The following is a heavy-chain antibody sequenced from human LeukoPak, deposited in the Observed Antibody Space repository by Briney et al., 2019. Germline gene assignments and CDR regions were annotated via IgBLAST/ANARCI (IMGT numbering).Heavy chain of an antibody. CDR3: ARRGCSSTSCYAFDY. CDR2: INHSGST. Sequence: PSETLSLTCAVYGGSFGGYYWSWIRQPPGKGLEWIGEINHSGSTNYNPSLKSRVTISVDTSKNQFSLKLSSVTAADTAVYYCARRGCSSTSCYAFDYWGQGTLVTVSS. CDR1: GGSFGGYY. J-gene: IGHJ4*02. D-gene: IGHD2-2*01. V-gene: IGHV4-34*01.